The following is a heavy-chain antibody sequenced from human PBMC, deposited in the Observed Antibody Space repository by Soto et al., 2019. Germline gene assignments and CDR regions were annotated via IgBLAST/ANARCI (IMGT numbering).Heavy chain of an antibody. V-gene: IGHV3-30*18. CDR1: GFTFSNYG. CDR2: ISYHGSDK. Sequence: QLQLVESGGGVVQPGRSLRLSCAASGFTFSNYGMHWVRQAPGKGLEWVAVISYHGSDKYYADSVKGRVTISRENSKNTLYLQMDSLRAEDTAVYYCAKDHLTTTVTTVGYWGQGTLVTVSS. CDR3: AKDHLTTTVTTVGY. J-gene: IGHJ4*02. D-gene: IGHD4-17*01.